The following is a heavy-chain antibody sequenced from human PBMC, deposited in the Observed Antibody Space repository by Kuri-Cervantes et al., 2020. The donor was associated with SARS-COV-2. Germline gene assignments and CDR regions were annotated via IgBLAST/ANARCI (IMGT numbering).Heavy chain of an antibody. CDR3: ARDIRYDYGDYRIGDYYYYMDV. Sequence: SVKVSCKASGGTFSSYAISWVRRAPGQGLEWMGGIIPIFGTANYAQKFQGRVTITADESTSTAYMELSSLRSEDTAVYYCARDIRYDYGDYRIGDYYYYMDVWGKGTTVTVSS. D-gene: IGHD4-17*01. V-gene: IGHV1-69*13. CDR2: IIPIFGTA. J-gene: IGHJ6*03. CDR1: GGTFSSYA.